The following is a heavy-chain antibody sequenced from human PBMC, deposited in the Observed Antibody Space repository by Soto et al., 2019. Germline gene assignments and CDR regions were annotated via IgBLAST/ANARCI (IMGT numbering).Heavy chain of an antibody. D-gene: IGHD3-10*01. CDR2: INPNSGGT. V-gene: IGHV1-2*04. CDR3: ARGRPTSGNWFDP. Sequence: GASVKVSCKASGYTFTGYYMHWVRQAPGQGLEWMGWINPNSGGTNYAQKFQGWVTMTRDTSISTAYMELSRLRSDDTAVYYCARGRPTSGNWFDPWGQGTLVTVSS. CDR1: GYTFTGYY. J-gene: IGHJ5*02.